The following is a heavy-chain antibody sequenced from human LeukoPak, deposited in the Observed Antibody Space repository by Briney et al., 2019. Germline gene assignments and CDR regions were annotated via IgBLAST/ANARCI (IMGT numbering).Heavy chain of an antibody. CDR1: GFTFSSYA. CDR2: ISSNGGST. CDR3: VKSMVRGINWFDP. D-gene: IGHD3-10*01. J-gene: IGHJ5*02. V-gene: IGHV3-64D*06. Sequence: SLRLSCSASGFTFSSYAMHWVRQAPGKGLEYVSAISSNGGSTYYADSVKGRFTISRDNSKNTLYLQMSSLRAEDTAVYYCVKSMVRGINWFDPWGQGTLVTVSS.